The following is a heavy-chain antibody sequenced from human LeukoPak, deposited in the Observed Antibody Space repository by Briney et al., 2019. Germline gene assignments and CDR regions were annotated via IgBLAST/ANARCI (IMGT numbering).Heavy chain of an antibody. CDR3: ARGKGGYYPYYFDY. D-gene: IGHD3-22*01. J-gene: IGHJ4*02. CDR2: INHSGST. Sequence: PSETLSLTCAVYGGSFSGYYWSWIRQPPGKGLEWIGEINHSGSTNYNPSLKSRVTISVDTSKNQFSLKLSSVTAADTAVYYCARGKGGYYPYYFDYWGQGTLVTVSS. V-gene: IGHV4-34*01. CDR1: GGSFSGYY.